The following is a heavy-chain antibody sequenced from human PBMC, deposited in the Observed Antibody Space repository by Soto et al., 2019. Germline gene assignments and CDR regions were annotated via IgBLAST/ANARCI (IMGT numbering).Heavy chain of an antibody. CDR2: INPNSGGT. CDR1: GYTFTAYY. CDR3: ARANTIRPYYFNMDV. J-gene: IGHJ6*02. V-gene: IGHV1-2*04. Sequence: WASVKVSCKASGYTFTAYYIHWVRQGPDRGLEWVGWINPNSGGTYYAQKFQAWSTMTRDTSISTAYLELSGLTSNDTAVYYCARANTIRPYYFNMDVWGQGTTVTVSS. D-gene: IGHD3-22*01.